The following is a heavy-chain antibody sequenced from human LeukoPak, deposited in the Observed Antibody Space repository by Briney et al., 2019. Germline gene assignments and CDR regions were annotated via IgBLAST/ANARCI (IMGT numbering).Heavy chain of an antibody. Sequence: GGSLRLTCTASGFTFSSYWMHWVRQAPGKGLVWVSRINSDESSTSYADSVKGRFTISRDNAKNTLYLQMNSLRAEDTAVYYCAREKVGAPLLFDYWGQGDLVTVSS. V-gene: IGHV3-74*01. CDR1: GFTFSSYW. CDR3: AREKVGAPLLFDY. D-gene: IGHD1-26*01. CDR2: INSDESST. J-gene: IGHJ4*02.